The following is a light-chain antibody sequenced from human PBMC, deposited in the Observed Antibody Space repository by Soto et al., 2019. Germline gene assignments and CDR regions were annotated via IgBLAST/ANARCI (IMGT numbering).Light chain of an antibody. Sequence: DIALKQSPGTLTLSPGESAILSCSARQGVRGTYLAGHQQKPGQAPRLLIYGASRGATGIQDRFSRSGSGTDFTLTISRLEPEDFAVYYCQQYARSLWTFGQGTKVDIK. J-gene: IGKJ1*01. CDR3: QQYARSLWT. V-gene: IGKV3-20*01. CDR1: QGVRGTY. CDR2: GAS.